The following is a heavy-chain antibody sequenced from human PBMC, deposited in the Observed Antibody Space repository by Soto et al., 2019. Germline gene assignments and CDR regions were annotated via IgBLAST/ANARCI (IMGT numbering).Heavy chain of an antibody. CDR3: AREGMSRPRWVFDY. CDR1: GFTFGSYP. Sequence: EVQLVESGGGLVQPGGSLRLSCAASGFTFGSYPLHWVRQAPGKGLEYVSAISTNGDSTFYANSVMGSFTISRDNSKNTLYLQMGSRRAEDRGVYYCAREGMSRPRWVFDYWGQGTLVTASS. CDR2: ISTNGDST. D-gene: IGHD6-13*01. V-gene: IGHV3-64*01. J-gene: IGHJ4*02.